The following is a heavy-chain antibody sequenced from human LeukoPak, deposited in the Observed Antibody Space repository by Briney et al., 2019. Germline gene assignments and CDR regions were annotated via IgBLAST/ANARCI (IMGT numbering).Heavy chain of an antibody. V-gene: IGHV1-18*04. Sequence: ASVKVSCKASGYTFTSYGISWVRQAPGEGHEWMGWISAYNGNTNYVQKLQGRVTMTTDTSTSTAYMELRSRRSDDTVVYYCARERPVNWFDPWGQGTLVTVSS. CDR2: ISAYNGNT. J-gene: IGHJ5*02. CDR1: GYTFTSYG. CDR3: ARERPVNWFDP.